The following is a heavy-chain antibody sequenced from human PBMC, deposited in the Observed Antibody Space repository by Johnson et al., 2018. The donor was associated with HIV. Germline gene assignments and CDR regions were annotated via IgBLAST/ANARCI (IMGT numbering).Heavy chain of an antibody. D-gene: IGHD3-10*01. CDR1: GFTFSDYY. V-gene: IGHV3-11*04. CDR3: ARAPEVRGVDAVDI. CDR2: ITSTGITV. J-gene: IGHJ3*02. Sequence: QVQLVESGGGLVKPGGSLRLSCAASGFTFSDYYMSWIRQAPGKGRGWVSYITSTGITVYYAASGKGRFNISRDNAKNSVYLQRNSLEAEDTAVYYCARAPEVRGVDAVDIWGQGTMVTVSS.